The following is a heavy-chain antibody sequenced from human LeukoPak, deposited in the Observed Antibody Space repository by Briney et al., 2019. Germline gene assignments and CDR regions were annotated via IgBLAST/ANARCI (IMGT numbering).Heavy chain of an antibody. CDR1: GGSISSYY. V-gene: IGHV4-59*01. CDR2: IYYSGST. CDR3: ARGLLHYDFWSGYVSMDYFDY. D-gene: IGHD3-3*01. J-gene: IGHJ4*02. Sequence: PSETLSLTCTVSGGSISSYYWSWIRQPPGKGLEWIGYIYYSGSTNYNPSLKSRVTISVDTSKNQFSLKLSSVTAADTAVYYCARGLLHYDFWSGYVSMDYFDYWGQGTLVTVSS.